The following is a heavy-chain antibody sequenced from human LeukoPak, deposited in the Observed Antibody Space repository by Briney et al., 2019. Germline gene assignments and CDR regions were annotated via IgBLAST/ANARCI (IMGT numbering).Heavy chain of an antibody. Sequence: SGTLSLTCAVSGGSISSSNWWSWVRQPPGKGLEWIGEINHSGNTNYNPSLKSRVTISVDKSKNQFSLKLRFVTAADTAVYYRARGHGVGPTRNYYYYGMDVWGQGTSVTVSS. V-gene: IGHV4-4*02. CDR1: GGSISSSNW. CDR3: ARGHGVGPTRNYYYYGMDV. D-gene: IGHD1-26*01. J-gene: IGHJ6*02. CDR2: INHSGNT.